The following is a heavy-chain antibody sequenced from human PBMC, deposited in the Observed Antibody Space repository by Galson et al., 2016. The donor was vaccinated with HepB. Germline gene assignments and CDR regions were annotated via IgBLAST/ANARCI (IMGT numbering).Heavy chain of an antibody. V-gene: IGHV1-3*01. J-gene: IGHJ3*02. CDR2: INAGNGNT. Sequence: SVKVSCKASGNSFSNCAMHWVRQAPGQSLEWMGWINAGNGNTKYSEKFHDRVTLTRETSARTAYMELSSLRSEDTAVYFCARLWTGDTSYDAFDIWGQGTMVTVSS. CDR3: ARLWTGDTSYDAFDI. CDR1: GNSFSNCA. D-gene: IGHD3/OR15-3a*01.